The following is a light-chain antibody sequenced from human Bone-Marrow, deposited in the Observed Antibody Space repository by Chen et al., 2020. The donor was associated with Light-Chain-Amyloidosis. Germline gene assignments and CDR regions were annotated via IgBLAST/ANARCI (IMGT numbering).Light chain of an antibody. CDR1: ETITNW. CDR2: DAS. J-gene: IGKJ1*01. V-gene: IGKV1-5*01. CDR3: QQYNSYLAT. Sequence: IQMTQSPSALSPSVGDKITITCRASETITNWVAWYQQKPGKAPKLLIYDASTLHSGVPSRFSASGSGTEFTLTITSLQPDDFATYYCQQYNSYLATFGQGIKV.